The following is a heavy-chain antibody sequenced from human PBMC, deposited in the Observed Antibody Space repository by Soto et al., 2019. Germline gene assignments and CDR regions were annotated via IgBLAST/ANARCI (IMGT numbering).Heavy chain of an antibody. V-gene: IGHV4-39*01. J-gene: IGHJ4*02. CDR2: IYYRGNT. Sequence: QLQLQESGPGLVKPSETLSLTCSVSGDSINSDNYYWGWIRQPPGKGLEWIGSIYYRGNTYYIPSRKTRVNISLDKSKGQFSLKLNSVTAADSAVYFCARLEGLATISYYFDYWGQGTLVTVSS. CDR3: ARLEGLATISYYFDY. CDR1: GDSINSDNYY. D-gene: IGHD3-9*01.